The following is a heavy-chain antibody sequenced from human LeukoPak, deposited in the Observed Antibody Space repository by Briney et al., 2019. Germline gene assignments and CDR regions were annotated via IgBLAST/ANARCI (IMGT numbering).Heavy chain of an antibody. V-gene: IGHV4-34*01. CDR3: ARGLRYYYDSSGYSDY. D-gene: IGHD3-22*01. CDR2: INHSGST. Sequence: SETLSLTCAVYGGSFSGYYWSWIRQPPGKGLEWIGEINHSGSTNYNPSLKSRVTISVDTSKNQFSLKLSSVTAADTAVYYCARGLRYYYDSSGYSDYWGQGTLVTVSS. CDR1: GGSFSGYY. J-gene: IGHJ4*02.